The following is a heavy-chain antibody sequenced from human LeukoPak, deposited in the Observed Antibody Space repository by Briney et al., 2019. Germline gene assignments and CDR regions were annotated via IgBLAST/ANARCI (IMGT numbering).Heavy chain of an antibody. CDR3: ATGRWELLT. J-gene: IGHJ5*02. CDR1: GGSIRSSYYY. D-gene: IGHD1-26*01. CDR2: IYDSGST. V-gene: IGHV4-39*07. Sequence: SETLSLTCTVPGGSIRSSYYYWGWMRQPRGKGLEWIGSIYDSGSTYYNPSLKSRVTISVDTSKNQFSLKLSSVTAADTAVYYCATGRWELLTWGQGTLVTVSS.